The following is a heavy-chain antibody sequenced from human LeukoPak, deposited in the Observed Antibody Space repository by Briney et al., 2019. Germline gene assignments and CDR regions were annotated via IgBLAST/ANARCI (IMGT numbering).Heavy chain of an antibody. J-gene: IGHJ4*02. Sequence: GGSLRLSCAASGFTFSDYYMGWIRQAPGKGLEWVSYISSSGSTIYYADSVKGRFTISRDNAKNSLYLQMNSLRAEDTAVYYCARDDFWSGYYCFDYWGQGTLVTVSS. V-gene: IGHV3-11*04. CDR1: GFTFSDYY. CDR3: ARDDFWSGYYCFDY. D-gene: IGHD3-3*01. CDR2: ISSSGSTI.